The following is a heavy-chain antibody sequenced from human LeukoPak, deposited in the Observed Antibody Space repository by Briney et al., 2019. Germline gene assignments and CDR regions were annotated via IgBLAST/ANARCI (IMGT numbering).Heavy chain of an antibody. J-gene: IGHJ4*02. CDR1: GFTVSSNY. CDR2: INSGGST. CDR3: ARVRSGSLDY. V-gene: IGHV3-53*01. Sequence: GGSLRLSCAASGFTVSSNYMSWVRQAPGKGLEWVSVINSGGSTYYADSVKGRFTISRDNSKNTLYLQINSLRAEDTAVYYCARVRSGSLDYWGQGTLVTVSS. D-gene: IGHD1-26*01.